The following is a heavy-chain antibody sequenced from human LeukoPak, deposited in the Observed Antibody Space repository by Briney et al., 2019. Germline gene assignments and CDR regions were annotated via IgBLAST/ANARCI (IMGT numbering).Heavy chain of an antibody. D-gene: IGHD2-15*01. CDR1: GYTFTSYG. CDR2: IIPIFGTA. J-gene: IGHJ6*02. V-gene: IGHV1-69*13. Sequence: EASVKVSCKASGYTFTSYGISWVRQAPGQGLEWMGGIIPIFGTANYAQKFQGRVTITADESTSTAYMELSSLRSEDTAVYYCASSVVVAATDYYYYGMDVWGQGTTVTVSS. CDR3: ASSVVVAATDYYYYGMDV.